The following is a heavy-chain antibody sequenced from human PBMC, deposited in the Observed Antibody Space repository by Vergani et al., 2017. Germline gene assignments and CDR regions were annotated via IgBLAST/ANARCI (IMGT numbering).Heavy chain of an antibody. Sequence: EVQLVQSGAEVKKPGESLKISCKGSGYSFTSYWIGWVRQMPGKGLEWMGIIYPGDSDTRYSPSFQGQFTISADKSITTAYLQWSSLKASDIAMYYCATPRSYYDFWSGHYDAFDIWGQGTMVTVSS. J-gene: IGHJ3*02. CDR1: GYSFTSYW. V-gene: IGHV5-51*01. D-gene: IGHD3-3*01. CDR2: IYPGDSDT. CDR3: ATPRSYYDFWSGHYDAFDI.